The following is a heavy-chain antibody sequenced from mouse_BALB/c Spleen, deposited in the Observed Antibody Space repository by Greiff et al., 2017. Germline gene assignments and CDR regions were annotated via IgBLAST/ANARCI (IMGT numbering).Heavy chain of an antibody. CDR3: ARGSGSSYPYWYFDV. Sequence: EVKLVESGGGLVQPGGSLKLSCAASGFTFSSYTMSWVRQTPEKRLEWVAYISNGGGSTYYPDTVKGRFTISRDNAKNTLYLQMSSLKSEDTAMYYCARGSGSSYPYWYFDVWGAGTTVTVSS. CDR1: GFTFSSYT. V-gene: IGHV5-12-2*01. CDR2: ISNGGGST. J-gene: IGHJ1*01. D-gene: IGHD1-1*01.